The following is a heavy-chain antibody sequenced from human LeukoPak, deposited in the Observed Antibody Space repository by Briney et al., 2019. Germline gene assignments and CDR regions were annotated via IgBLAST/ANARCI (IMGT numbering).Heavy chain of an antibody. V-gene: IGHV3-23*01. CDR3: AKSQQWPKGGFDY. Sequence: SGGSLRLSCAASGFTFSSYAMSWVRQAPGKGLEWVSAISGSGGSTYYADSVKGRFTISRDNSKNTLYLQMNSLRAEDTAVYYCAKSQQWPKGGFDYWGQGTLVTVSS. CDR1: GFTFSSYA. CDR2: ISGSGGST. J-gene: IGHJ4*02. D-gene: IGHD6-19*01.